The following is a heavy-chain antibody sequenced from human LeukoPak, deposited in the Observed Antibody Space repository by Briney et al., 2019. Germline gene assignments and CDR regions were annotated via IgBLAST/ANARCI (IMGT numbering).Heavy chain of an antibody. V-gene: IGHV3-23*01. CDR2: ISGSGGST. D-gene: IGHD5-18*01. CDR1: GFTFSSYT. Sequence: GGSLRLSCAASGFTFSSYTMSWVRQAPGKGLEWVSAISGSGGSTYCADSVKGRFTISRDNSKNTLYLQMNSLRAEDTAVYYCAKPRDTQGDPFDYWGQGTLVTVSS. J-gene: IGHJ4*02. CDR3: AKPRDTQGDPFDY.